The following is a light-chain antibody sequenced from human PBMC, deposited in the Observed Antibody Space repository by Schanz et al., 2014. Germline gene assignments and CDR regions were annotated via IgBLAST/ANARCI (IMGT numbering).Light chain of an antibody. CDR3: QQYGTSPLT. V-gene: IGKV3-11*01. J-gene: IGKJ4*01. CDR2: DAS. Sequence: EIVLTQSPPTLSLSPGERATLSCRASQSVSNYLAWYQQKPGQAPRLLIYDASSRATGIPARFSGSGFGTDFTLTISRLEPEDFAVYYCQQYGTSPLTFGGGTKVGIK. CDR1: QSVSNY.